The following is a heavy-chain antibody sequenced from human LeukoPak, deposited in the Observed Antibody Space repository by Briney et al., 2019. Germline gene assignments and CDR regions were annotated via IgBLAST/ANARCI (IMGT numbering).Heavy chain of an antibody. D-gene: IGHD6-13*01. CDR1: GGSLGSNY. CDR2: IHASGTT. CDR3: ARGSSSWYY. V-gene: IGHV4-4*07. Sequence: SETLSLTCTISGGSLGSNYWSWIRQPAGKGLEWIGRIHASGTTNYDPSLKRRVTMSVDTSKNQFSLRLSSVTAADTAVYYCARGSSSWYYWGQGTLVTVSS. J-gene: IGHJ4*02.